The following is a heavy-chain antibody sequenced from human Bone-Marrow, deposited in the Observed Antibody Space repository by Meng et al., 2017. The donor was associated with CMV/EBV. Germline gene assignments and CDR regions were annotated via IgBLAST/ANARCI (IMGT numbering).Heavy chain of an antibody. Sequence: GGSLRLSCAASGFTFSSYSMNWVRQAPGKGLEWVSSISSSSSYIYYADSVKGRFTISRDNAKNSLYLQMNSLRAEDTAVYYCARGGKDIVVVPAAQEGWFDPWGQGTLVTVSS. J-gene: IGHJ5*02. CDR3: ARGGKDIVVVPAAQEGWFDP. D-gene: IGHD2-2*01. CDR1: GFTFSSYS. CDR2: ISSSSSYI. V-gene: IGHV3-21*01.